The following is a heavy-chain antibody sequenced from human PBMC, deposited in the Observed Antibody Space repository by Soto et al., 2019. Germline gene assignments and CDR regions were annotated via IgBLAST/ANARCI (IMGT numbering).Heavy chain of an antibody. CDR2: IYYSGST. Sequence: SETLSLTCTVSGGSISSGGYYWSWIRQHPGKGLEWIGYIYYSGSTYYNPSLKSRVTISVDTSKNQFSLKLSSVTAADTAVYYCARGTYCGGDCYSDFDYWGQGTLVTV. J-gene: IGHJ4*02. V-gene: IGHV4-31*03. CDR1: GGSISSGGYY. D-gene: IGHD2-21*02. CDR3: ARGTYCGGDCYSDFDY.